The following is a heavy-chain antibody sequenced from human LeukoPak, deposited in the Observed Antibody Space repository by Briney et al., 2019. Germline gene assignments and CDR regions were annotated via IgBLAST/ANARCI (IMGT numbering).Heavy chain of an antibody. CDR2: IYSGGST. Sequence: SGGSLRLSCAASGSTVSSNYMSWVRQAPGKGLEWVSVIYSGGSTYYADSVKGRFTISRDNSKNTLYLQMNSLRAEDTAVYYCARAVGTVPNYYYYGMDVWGQGTTVTVSS. V-gene: IGHV3-53*01. D-gene: IGHD2-21*02. J-gene: IGHJ6*02. CDR1: GSTVSSNY. CDR3: ARAVGTVPNYYYYGMDV.